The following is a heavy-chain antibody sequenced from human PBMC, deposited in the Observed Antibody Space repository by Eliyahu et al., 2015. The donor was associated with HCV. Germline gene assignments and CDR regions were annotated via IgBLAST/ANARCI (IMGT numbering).Heavy chain of an antibody. J-gene: IGHJ6*02. D-gene: IGHD3-10*01. CDR3: ARDRGYYGSGSYSHHFYYALDV. Sequence: QVQLVQSGAEVKKPGASVKVSCKASGYTFSDYYMHWVRQAPGQGLEWMGWINPYSGGANSAQRFQGRVTMTRDTSISTAYMELSSLRSDDTAVFYCARDRGYYGSGSYSHHFYYALDVWGQGTTVTVSS. CDR1: GYTFSDYY. V-gene: IGHV1-2*02. CDR2: INPYSGGA.